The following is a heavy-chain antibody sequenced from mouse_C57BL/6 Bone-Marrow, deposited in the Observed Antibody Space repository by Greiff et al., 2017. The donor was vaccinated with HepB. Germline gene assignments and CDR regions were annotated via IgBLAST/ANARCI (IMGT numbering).Heavy chain of an antibody. V-gene: IGHV1-42*01. CDR3: ASEKWPPSWFAY. J-gene: IGHJ3*01. CDR2: INPSTGGT. CDR1: GYSFTGYY. Sequence: VQLQQSGPELVKPGASVKISCKASGYSFTGYYMNWVKQSPEKSLEWIGEINPSTGGTTYNQKFKAKATLTVDKSSSTAYMQLKSQTSEVSAVYYCASEKWPPSWFAYWGQGTLVTVSA.